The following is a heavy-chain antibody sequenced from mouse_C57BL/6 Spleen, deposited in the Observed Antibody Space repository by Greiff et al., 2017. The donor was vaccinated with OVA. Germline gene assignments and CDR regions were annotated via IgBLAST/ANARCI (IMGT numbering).Heavy chain of an antibody. Sequence: VQLKESGAELVRPGASVKLSCTASGFNIKDDYMHWVKQRPEQGLEWIGWIDPENGDTEYASKFQGKATITADTSSNTAYLQLSSLTSEDTAVYYCQLGLVAYWGQGTLVTVSA. CDR3: QLGLVAY. V-gene: IGHV14-4*01. CDR2: IDPENGDT. J-gene: IGHJ3*01. D-gene: IGHD4-1*02. CDR1: GFNIKDDY.